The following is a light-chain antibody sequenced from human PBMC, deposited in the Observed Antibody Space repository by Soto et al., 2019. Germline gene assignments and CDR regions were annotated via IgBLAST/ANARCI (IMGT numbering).Light chain of an antibody. Sequence: ELVLTQSPGTLSLSPGERATLSCRASQSVSSSYLAWYQQKPGQAPRLLIYGASSMATGIPDRFSGSGSGTDFTLTISILEPEDFAVYYCQQYGSSPPYTFGQGTQLEIK. CDR1: QSVSSSY. CDR2: GAS. V-gene: IGKV3-20*01. CDR3: QQYGSSPPYT. J-gene: IGKJ2*01.